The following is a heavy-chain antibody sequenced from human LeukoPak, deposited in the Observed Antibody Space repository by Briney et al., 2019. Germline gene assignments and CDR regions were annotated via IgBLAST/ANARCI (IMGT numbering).Heavy chain of an antibody. D-gene: IGHD3-22*01. CDR1: GFSFSSYG. V-gene: IGHV3-30*18. Sequence: GRSLRLSCAASGFSFSSYGVHWVRQAPGKGLEWVAVIGYDGSNKYYADSVKGRFTISRDNSKNTLYLQMNSLRTEDTAVYFCAKEIYYDSSAFFDYWGQGTLVTVSS. CDR2: IGYDGSNK. CDR3: AKEIYYDSSAFFDY. J-gene: IGHJ4*02.